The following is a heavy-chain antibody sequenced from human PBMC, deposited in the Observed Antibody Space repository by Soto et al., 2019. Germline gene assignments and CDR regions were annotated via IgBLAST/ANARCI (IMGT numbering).Heavy chain of an antibody. J-gene: IGHJ3*02. CDR1: GFTFDDYA. CDR3: AKGKSIAARDAFDI. CDR2: ISWNSGSI. Sequence: GGSLRLSCAASGFTFDDYAMHWVRQAPGKGLEWVSGISWNSGSIGYADSVKGRFTISRDNAKNSLYLQMNSLRAEDTALYYCAKGKSIAARDAFDIWGQGTMVTVSS. V-gene: IGHV3-9*01. D-gene: IGHD6-6*01.